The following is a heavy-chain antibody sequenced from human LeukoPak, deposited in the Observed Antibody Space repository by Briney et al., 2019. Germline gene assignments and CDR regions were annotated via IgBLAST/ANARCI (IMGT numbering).Heavy chain of an antibody. CDR2: ISAYNGNT. CDR3: ATGITIFGVVPTHLNY. D-gene: IGHD3-3*01. Sequence: ASVKVSCKASGYTFTSYGISWVRQAPGQGLEWMGWISAYNGNTNYAQKLQGRVTMTTDTSTSTAYMELRSLRSDDTAVYYCATGITIFGVVPTHLNYWGQGTLVTVSS. V-gene: IGHV1-18*01. CDR1: GYTFTSYG. J-gene: IGHJ4*02.